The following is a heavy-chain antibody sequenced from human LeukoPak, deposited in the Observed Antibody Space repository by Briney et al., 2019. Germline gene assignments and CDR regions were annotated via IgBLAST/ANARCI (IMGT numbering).Heavy chain of an antibody. CDR3: ATAPRYYDFWSGYFRGDDY. Sequence: GESLRLSCTASGFTLGDYAMNSVRQAPGKGLEWVGFIISRTYGGTTDYAATVKGRFTISRDDSKSIVYLLMNSLKTEDTAVYYCATAPRYYDFWSGYFRGDDYWGQGTLVTVSS. CDR1: GFTLGDYA. J-gene: IGHJ4*02. V-gene: IGHV3-49*04. CDR2: IISRTYGGTT. D-gene: IGHD3-3*01.